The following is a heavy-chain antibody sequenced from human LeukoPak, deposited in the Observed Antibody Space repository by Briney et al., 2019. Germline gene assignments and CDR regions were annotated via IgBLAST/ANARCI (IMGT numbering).Heavy chain of an antibody. Sequence: SQTLSLTCTVSGGSISSGGYYWSWIRQHPGKGLEWIGYIYYSGSTYYNPSLKSRVTISVDTSKNQFSLKLSSVTAADTAVYYCARHSTTIFGVVCWFDPWGQGTLVTVSS. D-gene: IGHD3-3*01. CDR3: ARHSTTIFGVVCWFDP. J-gene: IGHJ5*02. CDR1: GGSISSGGYY. CDR2: IYYSGST. V-gene: IGHV4-31*03.